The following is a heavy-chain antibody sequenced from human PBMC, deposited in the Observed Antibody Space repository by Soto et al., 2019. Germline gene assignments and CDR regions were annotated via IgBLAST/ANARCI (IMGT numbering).Heavy chain of an antibody. CDR2: INAGNGNT. CDR3: ARDRNVVVVAADAFDI. CDR1: GGTFSRYT. D-gene: IGHD2-15*01. Sequence: ASVKVSCKAPGGTFSRYTINWVRQAPGQGLEWMGWINAGNGNTKYSQKFQGRVTITRDTSASTAYMELSSLRSEDTAVYYCARDRNVVVVAADAFDIWGQGTMVTVSS. V-gene: IGHV1-3*01. J-gene: IGHJ3*02.